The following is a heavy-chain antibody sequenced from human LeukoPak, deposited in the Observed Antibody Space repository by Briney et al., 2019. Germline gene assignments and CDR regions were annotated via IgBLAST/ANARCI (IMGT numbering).Heavy chain of an antibody. CDR3: ARETAVAGLDY. V-gene: IGHV4-61*08. Sequence: SETLSLTCTVSGGSISSGGYYWSWIRQPPGKGLEWIGYIYYSGSTNYNPSLKSRVTISVDTSKNQFSLKLSSVTAADTAVYYCARETAVAGLDYWGQGTLVTVSS. CDR1: GGSISSGGYY. D-gene: IGHD6-19*01. J-gene: IGHJ4*02. CDR2: IYYSGST.